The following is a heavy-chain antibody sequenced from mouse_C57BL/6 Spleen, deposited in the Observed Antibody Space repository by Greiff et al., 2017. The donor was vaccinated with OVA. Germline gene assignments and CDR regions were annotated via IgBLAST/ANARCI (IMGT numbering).Heavy chain of an antibody. D-gene: IGHD2-4*01. CDR1: GYSITSGYY. CDR3: ARGSFMITYAMDY. V-gene: IGHV3-6*01. Sequence: EVQLVESGPGLVKPSQSLSLTCSVTGYSITSGYYWNWIRQFPGNKLEWMGYISYDGSNNYNPSLKNRISITRDTSKNQFFLKLNSVTTEDTATYYCARGSFMITYAMDYWGQGTSVTVSS. J-gene: IGHJ4*01. CDR2: ISYDGSN.